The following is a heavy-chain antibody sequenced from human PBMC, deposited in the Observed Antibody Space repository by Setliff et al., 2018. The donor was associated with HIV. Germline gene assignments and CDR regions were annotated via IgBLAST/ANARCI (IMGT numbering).Heavy chain of an antibody. CDR1: GGSISSGYY. D-gene: IGHD1-26*01. J-gene: IGHJ4*02. CDR2: IYHSAST. CDR3: ARDVGDS. Sequence: PSETLSLTCTVSGGSISSGYYWGWIRQPPGKGLEWIGSIYHSASTYYNPSLKGRFTISRDNAKNSLYLQMNSLRAEDTAVYYCARDVGDSWGQGMLVTVSS. V-gene: IGHV4-38-2*02.